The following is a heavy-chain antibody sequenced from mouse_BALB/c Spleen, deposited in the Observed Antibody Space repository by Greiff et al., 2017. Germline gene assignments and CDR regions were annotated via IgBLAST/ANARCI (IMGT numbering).Heavy chain of an antibody. V-gene: IGHV5-6-5*01. CDR3: ASLYYDYDGPPYFDY. D-gene: IGHD2-4*01. Sequence: EVMLVESGGGLVKPGGSLKLSCAASGFTFSSYAMSWVRQTPEKRLEWVASISSGGSTYYPDSVKGRFTISRDNARNILYLQMSSLRSEDTAMYYCASLYYDYDGPPYFDYWGQGTTLTVSS. CDR1: GFTFSSYA. CDR2: ISSGGST. J-gene: IGHJ2*01.